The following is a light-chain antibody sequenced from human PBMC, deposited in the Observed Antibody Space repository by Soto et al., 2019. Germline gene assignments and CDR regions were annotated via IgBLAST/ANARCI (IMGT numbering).Light chain of an antibody. CDR2: YDS. Sequence: SYELTQPPSVSVAPGKTARITCGGNNIGSKSVNWYQQKPGQAPVLVIYYDSDRPSGIPERFSGSNSGNTATLTISRVEAGDEADYYCQVWDSSSALFGGGTKVTVL. CDR1: NIGSKS. J-gene: IGLJ2*01. V-gene: IGLV3-21*04. CDR3: QVWDSSSAL.